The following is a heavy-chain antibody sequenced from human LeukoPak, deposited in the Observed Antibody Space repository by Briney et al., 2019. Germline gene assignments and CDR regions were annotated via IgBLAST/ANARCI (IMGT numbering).Heavy chain of an antibody. CDR2: FDPEDGET. CDR3: ARGLILYGSGSGSFNY. V-gene: IGHV1-24*01. J-gene: IGHJ4*03. D-gene: IGHD3-10*01. Sequence: ASVKVSCKVSGYTLTELSMHWVRQAPGKGLEWMGGFDPEDGETIYAQKFQGRVTITADKSTSTAYMELSSLRSEDTAVYYCARGLILYGSGSGSFNYWGQGILVTVSS. CDR1: GYTLTELS.